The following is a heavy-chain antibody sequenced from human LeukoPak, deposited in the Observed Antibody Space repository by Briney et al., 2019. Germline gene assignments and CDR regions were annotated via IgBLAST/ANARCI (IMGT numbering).Heavy chain of an antibody. CDR3: AKTTVGYSSGRYPGWPADC. V-gene: IGHV3-23*01. Sequence: GGSLRLSCAASGFSFSSFAMTWVRQAPGKGLEWVSSITGGHYPTYNTDSVKGRFTISSDNSKNTLYLQMNSLRADATAVYYCAKTTVGYSSGRYPGWPADCWGQGTLVTVSS. CDR2: ITGGHYPT. D-gene: IGHD6-19*01. CDR1: GFSFSSFA. J-gene: IGHJ4*02.